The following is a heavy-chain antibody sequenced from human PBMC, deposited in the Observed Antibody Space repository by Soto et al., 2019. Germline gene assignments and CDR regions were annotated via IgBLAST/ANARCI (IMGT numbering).Heavy chain of an antibody. J-gene: IGHJ4*01. Sequence: SETLSLTCTVSGGSISSYYWSWIRQPPGKGLEWIGYIYYSGSTNYNPSLKSRVTISVDTSKNQFSMKLSSVTAADTPVYYCERDITGDSRGYSDDWRHGTLVTVSS. CDR3: ERDITGDSRGYSDD. CDR2: IYYSGST. CDR1: GGSISSYY. D-gene: IGHD2-21*01. V-gene: IGHV4-59*01.